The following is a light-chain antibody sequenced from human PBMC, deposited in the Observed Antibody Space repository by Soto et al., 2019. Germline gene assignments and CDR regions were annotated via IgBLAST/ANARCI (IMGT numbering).Light chain of an antibody. CDR3: VSYTSGTTYV. J-gene: IGLJ1*01. CDR1: SSDVGGSIF. CDR2: DVA. Sequence: QSVLTQPASVSDSPGQSITISCTGTSSDVGGSIFVSWYQQQPGKHPKLIIYDVANRPSGVSNRFSGSKSGSTASLIISRLQTEDEADYYCVSYTSGTTYVFATGTKLTVL. V-gene: IGLV2-14*03.